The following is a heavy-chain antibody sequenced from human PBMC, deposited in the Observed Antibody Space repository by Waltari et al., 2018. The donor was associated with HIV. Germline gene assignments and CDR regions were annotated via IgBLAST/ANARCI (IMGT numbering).Heavy chain of an antibody. CDR3: AGWRGHFDV. J-gene: IGHJ2*01. D-gene: IGHD3-3*01. V-gene: IGHV4-34*01. Sequence: QVELQQLGGGLVLKPSETLSLACALSGGSLTGNYRTWIRQGPGKGPEWIGEINHSGTVNYKPALRGRITISLDMPSERLALRLKSVTAADSAAYYCAGWRGHFDVWGRGTLVTVS. CDR1: GGSLTGNY. CDR2: INHSGTV.